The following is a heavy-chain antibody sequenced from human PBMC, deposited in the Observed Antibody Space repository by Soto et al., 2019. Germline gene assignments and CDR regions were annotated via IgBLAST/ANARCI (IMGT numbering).Heavy chain of an antibody. V-gene: IGHV3-21*01. CDR3: ARERGWQLYFDY. Sequence: GGSLRLSCAASGFTFSSYSMNWVRQAPGKGLEWVSLVSFDSNYIYYADSVKGRFTISRDNAKNSVYLQMNSLRAEGTAVYYCARERGWQLYFDYWGQGALVTVSS. CDR2: VSFDSNYI. D-gene: IGHD6-13*01. J-gene: IGHJ4*02. CDR1: GFTFSSYS.